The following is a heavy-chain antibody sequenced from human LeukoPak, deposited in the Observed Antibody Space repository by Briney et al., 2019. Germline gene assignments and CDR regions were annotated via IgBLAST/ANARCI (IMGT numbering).Heavy chain of an antibody. CDR3: ARDLGLGMRPNWFDP. CDR1: GFTFSSYA. D-gene: IGHD7-27*01. CDR2: ISGSGGST. V-gene: IGHV3-23*01. J-gene: IGHJ5*02. Sequence: GGSLRLSCAASGFTFSSYAMSWVRQAPGKGLEWVSAISGSGGSTYYADSVKGRFTISRDNAKNSLYLQMNSLRAEDTAVYYCARDLGLGMRPNWFDPWGQGTLVTVSS.